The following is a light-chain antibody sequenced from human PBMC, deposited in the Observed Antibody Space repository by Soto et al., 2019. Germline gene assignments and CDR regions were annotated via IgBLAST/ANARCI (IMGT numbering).Light chain of an antibody. CDR1: SSNIGINT. Sequence: QSVLTQPPSASGTPGQRVTISCSGSSSNIGINTVNWYQHVPGTAPKLLIYSNHHRPSGVPARFSGSNSGTSASLAISGLQSEDEADYYCATWDDSLNSRVIFGGGTKLTVL. V-gene: IGLV1-44*01. CDR2: SNH. J-gene: IGLJ2*01. CDR3: ATWDDSLNSRVI.